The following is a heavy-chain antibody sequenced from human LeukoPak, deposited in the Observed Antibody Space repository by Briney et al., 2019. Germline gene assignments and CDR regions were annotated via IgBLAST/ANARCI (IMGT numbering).Heavy chain of an antibody. CDR3: AKDHGSSWYLVVVYYYGMDV. J-gene: IGHJ6*02. CDR1: GFTLSSYG. V-gene: IGHV3-30*18. D-gene: IGHD6-13*01. Sequence: PGRSLRLSCAASGFTLSSYGMHWVRQAPGKGLEWVAVISYDGSNKYYADSVKGRFTISRDNSKNTLYLQMNSLRAEDTAVYYCAKDHGSSWYLVVVYYYGMDVWGQGTTVTVSS. CDR2: ISYDGSNK.